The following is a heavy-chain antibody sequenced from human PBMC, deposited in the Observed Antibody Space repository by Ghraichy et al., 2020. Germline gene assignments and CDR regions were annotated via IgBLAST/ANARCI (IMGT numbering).Heavy chain of an antibody. V-gene: IGHV4-39*01. Sequence: SETLSLTCTVSGGSISSSHSYWGWIRQPPGKGLEWIASIYYSGGTYYNPSLKSRVTISVDTSKDYFSLKLNSVTAADTAVYYCARQTYGSGATYDFWGQGALVTVSS. D-gene: IGHD3-10*01. CDR2: IYYSGGT. CDR1: GGSISSSHSY. J-gene: IGHJ4*02. CDR3: ARQTYGSGATYDF.